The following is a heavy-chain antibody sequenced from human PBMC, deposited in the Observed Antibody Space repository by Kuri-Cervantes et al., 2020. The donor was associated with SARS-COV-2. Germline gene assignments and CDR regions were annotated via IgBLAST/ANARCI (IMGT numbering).Heavy chain of an antibody. D-gene: IGHD2-2*01. V-gene: IGHV4-59*01. CDR3: ARTLVVPAAMLGYYYYYMDV. CDR1: GGSISSYY. CDR2: IYYSGST. J-gene: IGHJ6*03. Sequence: GSLRLSCTVSGGSISSYYWSWIRQPPGKGLEWIGYIYYSGSTNYNPSLKSRVTISVDTSRNQFSLKLSSATAADTAVYYCARTLVVPAAMLGYYYYYMDVWGKGTTVTVSS.